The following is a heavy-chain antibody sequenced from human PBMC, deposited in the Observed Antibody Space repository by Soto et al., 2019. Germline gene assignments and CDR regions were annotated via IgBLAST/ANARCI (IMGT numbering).Heavy chain of an antibody. CDR2: INHSGST. V-gene: IGHV4-34*01. J-gene: IGHJ6*03. D-gene: IGHD2-15*01. CDR3: ARVVYCSGGSCSLTPYYYYMDV. CDR1: GGSFSGYY. Sequence: SEPLSLTCAVYGGSFSGYYWSWIRQPPGKGLKWIGEINHSGSTNYNPSLKSRVTISVDTSKNQFSLKLSSVTAADTAVYYCARVVYCSGGSCSLTPYYYYMDVWGKGTTVTVSS.